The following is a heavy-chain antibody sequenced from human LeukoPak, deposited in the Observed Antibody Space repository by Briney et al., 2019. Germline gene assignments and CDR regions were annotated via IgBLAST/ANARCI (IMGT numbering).Heavy chain of an antibody. J-gene: IGHJ4*02. CDR3: ARGYCSGGSCYAFDY. CDR2: INPNSGGT. V-gene: IGHV1-2*06. CDR1: GYTFTGYY. D-gene: IGHD2-15*01. Sequence: GASVKVSCKASGYTFTGYYMHWVRQAPGQGLEWMGRINPNSGGTNYAQKFQGRATMTRDTSISTAYMELSRLRSDDTAVYYCARGYCSGGSCYAFDYWGQGTLVTVSS.